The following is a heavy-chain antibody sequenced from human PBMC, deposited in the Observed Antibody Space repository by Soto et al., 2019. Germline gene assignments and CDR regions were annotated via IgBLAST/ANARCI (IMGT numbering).Heavy chain of an antibody. CDR1: GFTFSNYW. Sequence: PGGSLRLACAASGFTFSNYWMSWVRQAPGKGLEWVANIKQDGSEKYYVDSVKGRFTISKDNDKNSLYLQMNSLRVEDTAVYYCARDSRTFPYWGQGTLVTVSS. CDR2: IKQDGSEK. J-gene: IGHJ4*02. D-gene: IGHD2-8*01. V-gene: IGHV3-7*05. CDR3: ARDSRTFPY.